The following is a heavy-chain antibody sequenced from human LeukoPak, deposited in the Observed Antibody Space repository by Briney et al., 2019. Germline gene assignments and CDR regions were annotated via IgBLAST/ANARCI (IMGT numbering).Heavy chain of an antibody. V-gene: IGHV3-23*01. CDR2: ISISGAST. CDR1: GFTFSSYA. CDR3: AKVIDSYCQVDI. Sequence: GGSLRQSPTASGFTFSSYAMTWVRQAPGKGREWVLGISISGASTYSADSVKGRFTISRDNSKNTLYLQMNSLRAEDTAVYYCAKVIDSYCQVDIWGQGTMVTVSS. D-gene: IGHD5-18*01. J-gene: IGHJ3*02.